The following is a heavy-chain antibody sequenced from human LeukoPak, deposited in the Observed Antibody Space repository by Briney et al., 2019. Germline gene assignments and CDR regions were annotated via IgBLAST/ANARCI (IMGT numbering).Heavy chain of an antibody. CDR1: GYTFTSYA. D-gene: IGHD3-9*01. V-gene: IGHV1-18*01. Sequence: GASVKVSCKASGYTFTSYAISWVRQAPGQGLEWMGWISAYNGNTHYAQKLQGRVTMTTDTSTSTAYMELRSLRSDDTAVYYCARVLTYYDILTDDYWGQGTLVTVSS. CDR3: ARVLTYYDILTDDY. J-gene: IGHJ4*02. CDR2: ISAYNGNT.